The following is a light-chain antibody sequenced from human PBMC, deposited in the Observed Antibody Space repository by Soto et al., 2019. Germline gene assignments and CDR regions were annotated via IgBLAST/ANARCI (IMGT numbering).Light chain of an antibody. J-gene: IGLJ1*01. CDR2: DVN. CDR3: SSYTSINTYV. CDR1: SSDVGDFTY. Sequence: QSVLTQPASVSGSPGQSITISCTATSSDVGDFTYVSWYQQHPGKAPKRMIYDVNSRPSGVSNRFSGSSSGNTASLTISGLQAEDEADYYCSSYTSINTYVFGSGTKVTVL. V-gene: IGLV2-14*03.